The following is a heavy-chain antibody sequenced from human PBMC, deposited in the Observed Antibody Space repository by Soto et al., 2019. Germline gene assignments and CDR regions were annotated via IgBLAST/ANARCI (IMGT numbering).Heavy chain of an antibody. CDR3: ARVGSIAAAGRFDY. D-gene: IGHD6-13*01. CDR1: GGTFSSYA. CDR2: IIPIFGTA. Sequence: GASVKVSCKASGGTFSSYAISWVRQAPGQGLEWMGGIIPIFGTANYAQKFQGRVTITADDSTSTAYMELSSLRSEDTAVYYCARVGSIAAAGRFDYWGQGTLVTVSS. J-gene: IGHJ4*02. V-gene: IGHV1-69*13.